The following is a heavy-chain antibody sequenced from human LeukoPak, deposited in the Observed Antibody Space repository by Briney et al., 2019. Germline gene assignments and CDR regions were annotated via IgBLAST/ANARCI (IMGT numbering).Heavy chain of an antibody. V-gene: IGHV7-4-1*02. CDR2: INTNTGNP. CDR1: GYTFTSYA. D-gene: IGHD3-22*01. CDR3: ARASYYYDSSGHESRDFQH. J-gene: IGHJ1*01. Sequence: ASVKVSCKASGYTFTSYAMNWVRQAPGQGLEWMGWINTNTGNPTYAQGFTGRFVFSLDTSVSTAYLQISSLKAEDTAVYYCARASYYYDSSGHESRDFQHWGQGTLVTVSS.